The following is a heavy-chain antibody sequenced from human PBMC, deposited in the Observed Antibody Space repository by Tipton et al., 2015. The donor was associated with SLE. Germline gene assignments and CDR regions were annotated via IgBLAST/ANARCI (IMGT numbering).Heavy chain of an antibody. CDR2: ISAYNGNT. V-gene: IGHV1-18*01. Sequence: QLVQSGAEVKKPGASVKVSCKASGYTFTSYGISWARQAPGQGLEWMGWISAYNGNTNYAQKLQGRVTMTRDTSISTAYMELSRLRSDDTAVYYCARDPSGRAVAPTRYWGQGTLVTVSS. J-gene: IGHJ4*02. D-gene: IGHD2-15*01. CDR3: ARDPSGRAVAPTRY. CDR1: GYTFTSYG.